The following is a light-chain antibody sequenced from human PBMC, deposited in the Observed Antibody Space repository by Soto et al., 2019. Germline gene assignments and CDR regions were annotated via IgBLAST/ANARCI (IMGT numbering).Light chain of an antibody. CDR2: EVT. Sequence: QSALTQPASVSGSPGQSITISCTGTSSDVGGYNYVSWYQQHPGKAPKLMIYEVTDRPSGVYNRFSGSKSGNTASLTISGLQAEDEADYYCSSYTSSSTLIIGTGTKLTVL. CDR1: SSDVGGYNY. CDR3: SSYTSSSTLI. V-gene: IGLV2-14*01. J-gene: IGLJ1*01.